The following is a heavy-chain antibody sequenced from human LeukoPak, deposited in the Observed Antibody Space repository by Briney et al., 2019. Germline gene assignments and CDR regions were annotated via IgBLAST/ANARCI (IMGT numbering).Heavy chain of an antibody. D-gene: IGHD3-22*01. CDR3: AKDFSSGYYYFDY. Sequence: GGSLRLSCAASGFPFDDFAMHWVRQAPGKGLEWVSGISWKSDSIDYADSVKGRFAISRDNAKNSLYLQMNSLRAEDTALYYCAKDFSSGYYYFDYWGQGTLVTVSS. V-gene: IGHV3-9*01. CDR2: ISWKSDSI. CDR1: GFPFDDFA. J-gene: IGHJ4*02.